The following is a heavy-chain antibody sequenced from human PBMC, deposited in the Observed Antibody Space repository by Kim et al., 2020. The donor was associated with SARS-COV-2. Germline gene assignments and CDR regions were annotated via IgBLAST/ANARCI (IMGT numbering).Heavy chain of an antibody. CDR2: IYYSGST. CDR1: GGSMRGHY. V-gene: IGHV4-59*11. Sequence: SETLSLTCSVSGGSMRGHYWSWIRQPPGKGLEWIGYIYYSGSTSYSPSLESRVTMSVDTSKNQFSLKLTSVIAADTAAYYCARGESGLYYAMDVWGQGTPVTVSS. D-gene: IGHD2-15*01. CDR3: ARGESGLYYAMDV. J-gene: IGHJ6*02.